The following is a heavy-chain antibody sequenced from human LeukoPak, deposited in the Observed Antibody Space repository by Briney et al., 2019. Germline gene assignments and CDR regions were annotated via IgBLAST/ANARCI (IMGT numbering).Heavy chain of an antibody. CDR2: IKSKTDGGTI. V-gene: IGHV3-15*01. J-gene: IGHJ4*02. CDR1: GFNFINAW. D-gene: IGHD3-22*01. CDR3: TSTYYYDTSGLDC. Sequence: KPGGSLRLSCAGSGFNFINAWMNWVRQAPGKGLEWVGRIKSKTDGGTIDYAAPVKGRFTISRDDSKNTLYLQMNSLKTEDTAVYFCTSTYYYDTSGLDCWGQGTLVTVSS.